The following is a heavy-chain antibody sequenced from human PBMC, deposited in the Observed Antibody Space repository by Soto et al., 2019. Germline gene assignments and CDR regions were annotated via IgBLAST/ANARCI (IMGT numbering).Heavy chain of an antibody. CDR3: ARDRYYYGMDV. CDR1: GFTFSSYA. Sequence: GGSLRLSCAASGFTFSSYAMHWVRQAPGKGLEWVAVISYDGSNKYYADSVKGRFTISRDNSKNTLYLQMNSLRAEDTAVYYCARDRYYYGMDVWGQGATVTVSS. V-gene: IGHV3-30-3*01. CDR2: ISYDGSNK. J-gene: IGHJ6*02.